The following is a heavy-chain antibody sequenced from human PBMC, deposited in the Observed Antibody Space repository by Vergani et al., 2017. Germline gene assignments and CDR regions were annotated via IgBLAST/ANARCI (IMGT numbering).Heavy chain of an antibody. J-gene: IGHJ3*02. CDR2: IYYSGST. Sequence: QVQLQESVPGLVKPSQTLSLTCTVSGGSISSGGYYWSWIRQHPGKGLEWIGYIYYSGSTYYNPSLKSRVTISVDTSKNQFSLKLSSVTAADTAVYYCARDTYYYDSSGYYPDAFDIWGQGTMVTVSS. CDR1: GGSISSGGYY. CDR3: ARDTYYYDSSGYYPDAFDI. D-gene: IGHD3-22*01. V-gene: IGHV4-31*03.